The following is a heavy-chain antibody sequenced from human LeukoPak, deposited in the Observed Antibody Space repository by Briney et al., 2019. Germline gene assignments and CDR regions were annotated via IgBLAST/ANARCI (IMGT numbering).Heavy chain of an antibody. CDR1: GYTFTSYA. CDR2: INAGSGNT. D-gene: IGHD2-2*01. CDR3: ARDRGYCSSTSCSPSWFDP. Sequence: ASVKVSCKASGYTFTSYAMHWVRQAPGQRLEWMGWINAGSGNTKYSQKFQDRVTITRDTSASTAYMELGSLRSEDTAVYYCARDRGYCSSTSCSPSWFDPWGQGTLVTVSS. V-gene: IGHV1-3*01. J-gene: IGHJ5*02.